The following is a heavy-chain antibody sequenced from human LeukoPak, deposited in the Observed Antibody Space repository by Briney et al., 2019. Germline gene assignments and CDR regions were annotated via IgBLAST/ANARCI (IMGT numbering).Heavy chain of an antibody. CDR1: GFTFSSYS. CDR3: AKDGNEWLPRGVDY. V-gene: IGHV3-21*01. J-gene: IGHJ4*02. Sequence: GGSLRLSCAASGFTFSSYSMNWVRQAPGKGLEWVSSISSSSYIYYADSVKGRFTISRDNSKNTLYLQMNSLRAEDTAVYYCAKDGNEWLPRGVDYWGQGTLVTVSS. D-gene: IGHD5-12*01. CDR2: ISSSSYI.